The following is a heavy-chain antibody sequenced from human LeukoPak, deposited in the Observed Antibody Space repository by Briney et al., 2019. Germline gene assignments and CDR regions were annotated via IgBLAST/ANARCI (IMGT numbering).Heavy chain of an antibody. CDR3: ARNEQDWFDP. Sequence: SETLSLTCTVSGGSISSYYWSWIRQPPGKGLEWIGYILYGGSTNYNPSLKSRVTISVDTSKNQFSLKLSSVTAADTAVYYCARNEQDWFDPWGQGTLVTVS. V-gene: IGHV4-59*01. J-gene: IGHJ5*02. CDR1: GGSISSYY. D-gene: IGHD1-1*01. CDR2: ILYGGST.